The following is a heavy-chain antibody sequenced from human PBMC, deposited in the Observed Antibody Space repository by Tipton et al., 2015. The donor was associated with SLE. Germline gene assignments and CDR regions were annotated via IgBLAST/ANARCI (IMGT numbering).Heavy chain of an antibody. CDR1: GFTFNNYA. J-gene: IGHJ3*02. V-gene: IGHV4-59*04. CDR2: IYYSGST. D-gene: IGHD2-2*01. Sequence: LRLSCAASGFTFNNYAMTWIRQPPGKGLEWIANIYYSGSTYYNPSLKSRVTISVDTSKNQFSLKMSSVTAADTAVYYCATSSTTWYLAFDIWGQGTMVTVSS. CDR3: ATSSTTWYLAFDI.